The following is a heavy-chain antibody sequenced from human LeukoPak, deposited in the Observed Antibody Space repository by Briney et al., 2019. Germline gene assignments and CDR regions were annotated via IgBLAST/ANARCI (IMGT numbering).Heavy chain of an antibody. CDR3: ARRYGDYVGSFEY. CDR1: GITFSSYS. V-gene: IGHV3-21*01. J-gene: IGHJ4*02. D-gene: IGHD4-17*01. CDR2: ISTSSSYI. Sequence: GGSLRLSCAAAGITFSSYSMNWVRQAPGKGLEWVSSISTSSSYIYYADSVKGRFTISRDNAKNSLYLQMNSLRAEDTAVYYCARRYGDYVGSFEYWGQGTLVTVSS.